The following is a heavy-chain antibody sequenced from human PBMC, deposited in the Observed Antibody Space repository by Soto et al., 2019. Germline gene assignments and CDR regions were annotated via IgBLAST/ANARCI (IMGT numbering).Heavy chain of an antibody. J-gene: IGHJ6*02. CDR2: FDPEDGET. V-gene: IGHV1-24*01. Sequence: ASVKVSCKVSGYTLTELSMHWVRQAPGKGLEWMGGFDPEDGETIYAQKFQGRVTMTEDTSTDTAYMELSSLRSEDTAVYYCATDGHCSSTSCPTSRSIYYYYGMDVWGQGTTVTVSS. CDR1: GYTLTELS. CDR3: ATDGHCSSTSCPTSRSIYYYYGMDV. D-gene: IGHD2-2*01.